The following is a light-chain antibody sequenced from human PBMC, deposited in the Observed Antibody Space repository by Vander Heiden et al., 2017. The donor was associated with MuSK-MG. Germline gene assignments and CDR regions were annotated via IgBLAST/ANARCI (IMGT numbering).Light chain of an antibody. CDR3: QQSDVMPVT. CDR2: AAS. Sequence: DIQMTQSPSSLSASVGERVTLTCRASQSISNYLNWYQQKPGKAPKLLMYAASILQSGVPSRFSGSGSGTDFTLTIDSLQPEDFATYYCQQSDVMPVTFGQGTRLEIK. J-gene: IGKJ5*01. V-gene: IGKV1-39*01. CDR1: QSISNY.